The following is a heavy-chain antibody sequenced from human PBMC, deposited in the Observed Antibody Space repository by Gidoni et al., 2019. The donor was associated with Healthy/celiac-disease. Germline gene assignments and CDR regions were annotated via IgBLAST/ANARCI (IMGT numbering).Heavy chain of an antibody. V-gene: IGHV3-23*01. D-gene: IGHD1-26*01. Sequence: EVQRLESGGGLFQAGGSLRPSWAASGFPFSSYAMSWVRQDQGKGLEWVSAISGSGGSTYYADSVKGRFTISRDNSKNTLYLQMNSLRAEDTAVYYCAKEGGIMYSGSYYWGQGTLVTVSS. J-gene: IGHJ4*02. CDR2: ISGSGGST. CDR1: GFPFSSYA. CDR3: AKEGGIMYSGSYY.